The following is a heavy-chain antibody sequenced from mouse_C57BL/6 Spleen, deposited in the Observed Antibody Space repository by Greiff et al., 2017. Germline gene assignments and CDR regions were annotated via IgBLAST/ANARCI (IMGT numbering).Heavy chain of an antibody. V-gene: IGHV6-6*01. CDR3: TWYYFDY. J-gene: IGHJ2*01. CDR1: GFTFSDAW. Sequence: EVMLVESGGGLVQPGGSMKLSCAASGFTFSDAWMHWVRQSPEKGLEWVAEISTKANNPATYYAESVKGRFTISRDDSTGSVYLQMNSLRAEDTGIYYCTWYYFDYWGQGTTLTVSS. CDR2: ISTKANNPAT.